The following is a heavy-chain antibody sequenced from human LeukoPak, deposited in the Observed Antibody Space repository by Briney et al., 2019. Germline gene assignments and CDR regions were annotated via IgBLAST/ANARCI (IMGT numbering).Heavy chain of an antibody. CDR2: IYYSGST. CDR3: AMPRIAHGESYAFDI. Sequence: SETLSLTCTVSGGSISSYYWSWIRQPPGKGLEWIGYIYYSGSTNYNPSLKSRVTISVDTSKNQFSLKLSSVTAADTAVYYCAMPRIAHGESYAFDIWGQGTMVTVSS. J-gene: IGHJ3*02. CDR1: GGSISSYY. V-gene: IGHV4-59*01. D-gene: IGHD6-13*01.